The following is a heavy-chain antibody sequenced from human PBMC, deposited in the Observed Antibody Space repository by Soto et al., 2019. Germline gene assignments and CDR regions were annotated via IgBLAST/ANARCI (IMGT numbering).Heavy chain of an antibody. J-gene: IGHJ3*02. V-gene: IGHV4-59*08. Sequence: SETLSLTCTVSGGSISSYYWSWIRQPPGKGLEWIGYIYYSGSTNYNPSLKSRVTISVDTSKNLFSLKLRPVTAAATAVYYCARRDGTFDIWGQGTMVNVS. D-gene: IGHD2-15*01. CDR2: IYYSGST. CDR1: GGSISSYY. CDR3: ARRDGTFDI.